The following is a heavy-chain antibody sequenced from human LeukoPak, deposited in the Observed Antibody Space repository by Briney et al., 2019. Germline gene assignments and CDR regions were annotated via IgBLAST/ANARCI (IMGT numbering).Heavy chain of an antibody. CDR2: IIPIFGTA. D-gene: IGHD2-2*01. V-gene: IGHV1-69*13. Sequence: SVKVSCKASGGTFSSYAISWVRQAPGQGLEWMGGIIPIFGTANYAQKFQGRVTITADESTSTAYMELSSLRSEDTAVYYCARVGSIVVVPAAGWYFDYWGQGTLVTVSS. CDR3: ARVGSIVVVPAAGWYFDY. J-gene: IGHJ4*02. CDR1: GGTFSSYA.